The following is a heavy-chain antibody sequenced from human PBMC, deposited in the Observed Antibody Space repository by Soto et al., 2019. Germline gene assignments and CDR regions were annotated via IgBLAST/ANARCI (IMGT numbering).Heavy chain of an antibody. Sequence: PSETLCLTCTVSGGSISSSGYYWGWIRQPPGKGLEWIGCIYYSGSTYYNPSLQSRVTISVDTSKNQFSLKLSSVTAADTAVYYCARHGGLRFLEWLPASYYYYMDVWGKGTTVTVSS. V-gene: IGHV4-39*01. D-gene: IGHD3-3*01. CDR2: IYYSGST. CDR3: ARHGGLRFLEWLPASYYYYMDV. CDR1: GGSISSSGYY. J-gene: IGHJ6*03.